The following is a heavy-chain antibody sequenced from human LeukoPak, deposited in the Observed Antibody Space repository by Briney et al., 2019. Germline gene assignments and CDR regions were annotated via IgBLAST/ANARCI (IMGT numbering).Heavy chain of an antibody. Sequence: PSETLSLTCTVSGGSISSYCWSWIRQPPGKGLEWIGYIYYSGGTNYNPSLKSRVTISVDTSKNQFSLKLSSVTAADTAVYYCARDSLAYCGGDCLDAFDIWGQGTMVTVSS. CDR2: IYYSGGT. V-gene: IGHV4-59*01. CDR1: GGSISSYC. D-gene: IGHD2-21*02. CDR3: ARDSLAYCGGDCLDAFDI. J-gene: IGHJ3*02.